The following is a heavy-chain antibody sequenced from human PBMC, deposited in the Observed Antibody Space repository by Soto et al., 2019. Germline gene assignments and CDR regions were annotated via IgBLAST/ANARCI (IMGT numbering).Heavy chain of an antibody. J-gene: IGHJ4*02. D-gene: IGHD2-15*01. V-gene: IGHV4-59*08. CDR3: ATMGTPATGLYFFDY. Sequence: PEETLSLTCTVSGGSISSYYWSWIRQPPGKGLEWIGYIYYSGSTNYNPSLKSRVTISVDTSRNQFSLKLSSVTAADTSVYYCATMGTPATGLYFFDYWGQGSLVTVSS. CDR1: GGSISSYY. CDR2: IYYSGST.